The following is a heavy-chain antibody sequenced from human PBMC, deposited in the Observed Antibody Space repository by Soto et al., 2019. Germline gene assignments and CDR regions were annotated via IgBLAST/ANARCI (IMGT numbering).Heavy chain of an antibody. V-gene: IGHV1-18*04. Sequence: ASVNVSCKSSGYTFTSYCISWVRQAPGQGLEWMGWISAYNGNTNYAQKLQGRVTMTTDTSTSTAYMELRSLRSDDTAVYYCARELRSTVADQPYYYYGMDVWGQGTTVTVSS. CDR1: GYTFTSYC. D-gene: IGHD4-17*01. CDR3: ARELRSTVADQPYYYYGMDV. J-gene: IGHJ6*02. CDR2: ISAYNGNT.